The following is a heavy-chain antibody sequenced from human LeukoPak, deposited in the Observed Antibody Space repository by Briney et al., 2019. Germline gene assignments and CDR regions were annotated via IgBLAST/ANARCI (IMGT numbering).Heavy chain of an antibody. Sequence: PSETLSLTCTVSGGSISSSSYYWGWIRQPPGKGLEWIGSIYYSGSTYYNPSLKSRVTISVDTSKNQFSLKLSSVTAADTAVYYCARVWGSSWYETVQAGGDYWGQGTLVTVSS. CDR1: GGSISSSSYY. D-gene: IGHD6-13*01. V-gene: IGHV4-39*07. CDR2: IYYSGST. J-gene: IGHJ4*02. CDR3: ARVWGSSWYETVQAGGDY.